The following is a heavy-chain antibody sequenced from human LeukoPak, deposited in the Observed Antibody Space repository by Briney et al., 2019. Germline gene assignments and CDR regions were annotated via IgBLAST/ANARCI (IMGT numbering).Heavy chain of an antibody. Sequence: GASVKVSRKASGGTFSSYAISWVRQAPGQGLEWMGGIIPIFGTANYAQKFQGRVTITADESTSTAYMELSSLRSEDTADYYCARDRGGQMATIGRNALDIWGQGTMVTVSS. CDR2: IIPIFGTA. V-gene: IGHV1-69*13. J-gene: IGHJ3*02. CDR1: GGTFSSYA. CDR3: ARDRGGQMATIGRNALDI. D-gene: IGHD5-24*01.